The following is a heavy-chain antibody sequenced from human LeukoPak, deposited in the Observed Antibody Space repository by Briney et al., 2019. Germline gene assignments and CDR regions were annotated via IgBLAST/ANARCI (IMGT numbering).Heavy chain of an antibody. J-gene: IGHJ4*02. CDR3: ARHLGGSVVAGFPFDY. CDR1: GGSISSHY. V-gene: IGHV4-59*08. Sequence: PSETLSLTGTVSGGSISSHYWSWIRQPPEKGLEWIGYIYYGGSTNYSPALTSRVTMSVDTSKNQFSLKLSSVTAADTAVYYCARHLGGSVVAGFPFDYWGQGTLVTVSS. D-gene: IGHD6-19*01. CDR2: IYYGGST.